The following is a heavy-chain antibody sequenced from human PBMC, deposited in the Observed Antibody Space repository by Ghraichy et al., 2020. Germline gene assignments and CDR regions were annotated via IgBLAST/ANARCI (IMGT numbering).Heavy chain of an antibody. D-gene: IGHD2-15*01. J-gene: IGHJ4*02. CDR2: ISSSGSTI. Sequence: GGSLRLSCAASGFTFSDYYMSWIRQAPGKGLEWVSYISSSGSTIYYADSVKGRFTISRDNAKNSLYLQMNSLRAEDTAVYYCAGAQIYCSGGSCPDYWGQGTLVTVSS. CDR3: AGAQIYCSGGSCPDY. V-gene: IGHV3-11*01. CDR1: GFTFSDYY.